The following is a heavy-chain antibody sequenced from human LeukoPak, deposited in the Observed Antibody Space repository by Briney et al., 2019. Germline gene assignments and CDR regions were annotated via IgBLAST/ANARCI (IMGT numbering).Heavy chain of an antibody. V-gene: IGHV3-48*01. CDR1: AFTFTTYS. Sequence: GGSLRLSCAASAFTFTTYSMNWVRQAPGKGLEWLSYISSSSNTIYYADSVKGRFTISRDNAKNSLYLQMNSLRAEDTAVYYCASLIPYYYDSSTYSPGDYWGQGTLVTDSS. CDR2: ISSSSNTI. D-gene: IGHD3-22*01. J-gene: IGHJ4*02. CDR3: ASLIPYYYDSSTYSPGDY.